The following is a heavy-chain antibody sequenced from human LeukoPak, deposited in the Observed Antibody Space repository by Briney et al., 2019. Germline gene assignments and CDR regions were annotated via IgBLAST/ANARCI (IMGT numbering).Heavy chain of an antibody. D-gene: IGHD6-13*01. Sequence: ASVKVSCKASGYTFTNYYMHWVRQAPGQGLEWMGIINPSGGSTSYAQKFQGRVTMTRDTSTSRVYMELSSLRYEDTAVYYCARGGGPFSSTWEPPDAFDIWGQGTMLPVSS. CDR2: INPSGGST. CDR1: GYTFTNYY. V-gene: IGHV1-46*01. CDR3: ARGGGPFSSTWEPPDAFDI. J-gene: IGHJ3*02.